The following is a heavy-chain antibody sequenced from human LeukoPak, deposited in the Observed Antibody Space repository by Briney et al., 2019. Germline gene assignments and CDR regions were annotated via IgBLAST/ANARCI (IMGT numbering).Heavy chain of an antibody. D-gene: IGHD3-3*01. Sequence: GGSLRLSCAVSGFTFSSYGMHWVRQTPGKGLEWVAVISYDGGQKSYVDSVKGRFTISRDNSKNTLYLQMNSLRPEDTAVYYCAKDFGGIFLTFFFDYWGQGTVVTVSS. CDR3: AKDFGGIFLTFFFDY. CDR2: ISYDGGQK. V-gene: IGHV3-30*18. CDR1: GFTFSSYG. J-gene: IGHJ4*02.